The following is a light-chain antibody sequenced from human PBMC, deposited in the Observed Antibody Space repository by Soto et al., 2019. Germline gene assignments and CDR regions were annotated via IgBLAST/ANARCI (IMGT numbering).Light chain of an antibody. CDR2: GAS. Sequence: DIVFTQSPDTLSLSPGESATLSCRASQSVGSNLAWYQQKPGQAPRLLIYGASSRATGTPDRFSGSGSGTDFTLTISRLEPEDFAVYYCQQYGSSPETFGQGTKVDIK. J-gene: IGKJ1*01. CDR1: QSVGSN. V-gene: IGKV3-20*01. CDR3: QQYGSSPET.